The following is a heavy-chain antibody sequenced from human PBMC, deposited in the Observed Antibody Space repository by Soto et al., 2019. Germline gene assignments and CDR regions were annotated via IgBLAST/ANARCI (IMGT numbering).Heavy chain of an antibody. CDR3: ADSEYDSSGYYSY. CDR1: GGSISSHY. J-gene: IGHJ4*02. CDR2: IYYSGST. V-gene: IGHV4-59*11. D-gene: IGHD3-22*01. Sequence: SETLSLACTVSGGSISSHYWSWIRQPPGKGLEWIGYIYYSGSTNYNPSLQSRVTISVDTSKNQFPLKLSSVTAADTAVHYCADSEYDSSGYYSYWGQGTLVTVSS.